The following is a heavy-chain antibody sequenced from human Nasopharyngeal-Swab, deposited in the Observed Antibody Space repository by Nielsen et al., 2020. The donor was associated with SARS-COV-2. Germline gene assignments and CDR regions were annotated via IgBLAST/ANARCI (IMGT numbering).Heavy chain of an antibody. V-gene: IGHV1-8*01. CDR1: GYTFASFD. J-gene: IGHJ4*02. D-gene: IGHD1-1*01. Sequence: ASVKVSCKTSGYTFASFDINWVRQATGRGLEWVGWMNLDSGDTHYAQEFQGKVTLTRDTSRSTAHMELSSLRSEDTAVYYCARGPRPKRHLDYWGQGTLVTVSS. CDR2: MNLDSGDT. CDR3: ARGPRPKRHLDY.